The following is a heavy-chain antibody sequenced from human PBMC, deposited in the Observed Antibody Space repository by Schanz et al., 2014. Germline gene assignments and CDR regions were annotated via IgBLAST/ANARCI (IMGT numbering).Heavy chain of an antibody. Sequence: QVQLVQSEAEVKKPGSSVKVSCKASGGTFSSYTISWVRQAPGQGPEFMGWISTFRNEDTNSAQRFQGRLTMTTDTSTSTAYMELRSLRSDDTAVYYSARGFDFWDRWGQGTLVIVSS. CDR2: ISTFRNEDT. CDR3: ARGFDFWDR. J-gene: IGHJ4*02. CDR1: GGTFSSYT. D-gene: IGHD3-3*01. V-gene: IGHV1-18*01.